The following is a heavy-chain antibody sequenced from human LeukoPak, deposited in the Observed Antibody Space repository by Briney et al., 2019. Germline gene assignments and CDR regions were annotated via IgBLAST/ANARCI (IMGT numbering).Heavy chain of an antibody. CDR2: ISAYNGNT. CDR1: GYTFNGYY. D-gene: IGHD3-22*01. V-gene: IGHV1-18*04. Sequence: ASVKVSCKASGYTFNGYYMHWVRQAPGQGLEWMGWISAYNGNTNYAQKLQGRVTMTTDTSTSTAYMELRSLRSDDTAVYYCARDLGYYDSSGRDYWGQGTLVTASS. CDR3: ARDLGYYDSSGRDY. J-gene: IGHJ4*02.